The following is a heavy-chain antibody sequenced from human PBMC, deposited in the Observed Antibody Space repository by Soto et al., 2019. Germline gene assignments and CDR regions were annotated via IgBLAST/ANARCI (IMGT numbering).Heavy chain of an antibody. J-gene: IGHJ5*02. CDR3: AREGGCDGVDCNNLFDP. CDR1: GYTFTSYY. Sequence: ASVKVSCKASGYTFTSYYMHWVRQAPGQGLEWMGIINPSGGSTSYAQKFQGRVTMTRDTSTSTSYMELSSLRSEDTAVYYCAREGGCDGVDCNNLFDPWGQGTLVTVSS. D-gene: IGHD2-21*01. CDR2: INPSGGST. V-gene: IGHV1-46*01.